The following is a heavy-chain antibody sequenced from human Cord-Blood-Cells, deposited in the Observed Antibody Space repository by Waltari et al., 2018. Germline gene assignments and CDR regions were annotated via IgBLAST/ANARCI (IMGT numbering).Heavy chain of an antibody. J-gene: IGHJ4*02. V-gene: IGHV4-34*01. CDR2: INHSGST. Sequence: QVQLQQWGAVLLKPSETLSLTCAVYGGSFSGYYWSWIRQPSGKGLEWIGEINHSGSTNYNPSLKSRVTISVDTSKNQFSLKLSSVTASDTAVYYCARAGADFWSGYYDYWGQGTLVTVSS. CDR3: ARAGADFWSGYYDY. CDR1: GGSFSGYY. D-gene: IGHD3-3*01.